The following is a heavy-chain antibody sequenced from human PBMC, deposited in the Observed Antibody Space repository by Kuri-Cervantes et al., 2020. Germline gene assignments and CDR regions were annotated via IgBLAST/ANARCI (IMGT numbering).Heavy chain of an antibody. CDR3: ARGGPEINRRIVVVVAATPGSTGCMDV. V-gene: IGHV3-13*01. J-gene: IGHJ6*03. CDR1: GFTFSSYD. Sequence: GGSLRLSCAASGFTFSSYDMHWVRQATGKGLEWVSAIGTAGDTYYPGSVKGRFTISRENAKNSLYLQMNSLRAGDTAVYYCARGGPEINRRIVVVVAATPGSTGCMDVWGKGTTVTVSS. D-gene: IGHD2-15*01. CDR2: IGTAGDT.